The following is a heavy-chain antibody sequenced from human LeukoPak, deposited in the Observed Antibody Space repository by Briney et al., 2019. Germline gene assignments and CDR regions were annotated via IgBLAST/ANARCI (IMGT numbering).Heavy chain of an antibody. V-gene: IGHV1-3*01. CDR2: INAGNGNT. CDR3: ARGRGYFDWPSWFDP. D-gene: IGHD3-9*01. CDR1: GYTFTSYA. Sequence: PLASVKVSCKASGYTFTSYAMHWVRQAPGQRLEWMGWINAGNGNTKYSQKFQGRVTITRDTSASTAYMELSSLRSEDTAVYYCARGRGYFDWPSWFDPWGQGTLVTVSS. J-gene: IGHJ5*02.